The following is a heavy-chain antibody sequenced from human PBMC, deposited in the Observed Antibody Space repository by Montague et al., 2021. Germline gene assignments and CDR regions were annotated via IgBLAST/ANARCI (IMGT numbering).Heavy chain of an antibody. Sequence: SETLSLTCAVYGGSLSGYIWNWIRQPPGRDLEWIGQISHTGSTSYNPSLKSRVTMSVDTFENHVSLRLSSVTAADTAVYYCTRGEVAVTGIDYWGQGALVTVSS. CDR3: TRGEVAVTGIDY. V-gene: IGHV4-34*01. J-gene: IGHJ4*02. CDR1: GGSLSGYI. CDR2: ISHTGST. D-gene: IGHD6-19*01.